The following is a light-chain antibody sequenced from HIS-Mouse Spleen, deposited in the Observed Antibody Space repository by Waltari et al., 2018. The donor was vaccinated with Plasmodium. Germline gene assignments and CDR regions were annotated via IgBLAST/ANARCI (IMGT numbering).Light chain of an antibody. J-gene: IGKJ3*01. CDR2: GAS. CDR3: QQYNNWSFT. V-gene: IGKV3-15*01. CDR1: QIVSSN. Sequence: EIVMTQSPATLSVSPGERATLSCRASQIVSSNLAWYHQKPGQAPRLLIYGASTRATGIPARFSGSGSGTEFTLTISSLQSEDFAVYYCQQYNNWSFTFGPGTKVDIK.